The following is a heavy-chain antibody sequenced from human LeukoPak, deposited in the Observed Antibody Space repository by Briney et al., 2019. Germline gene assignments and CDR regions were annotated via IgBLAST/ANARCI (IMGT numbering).Heavy chain of an antibody. CDR2: MYYSGST. J-gene: IGHJ4*02. Sequence: RTSETLSLTCTVSGGSISSSTYYWGWIRQPPGKGLEWIASMYYSGSTYYNPSLKSRVTISVDTSKNQFSLKVSSVTAADTAVYYCARETPSRYCGGGSCYSWGQGTLVTVSS. D-gene: IGHD2-15*01. CDR3: ARETPSRYCGGGSCYS. CDR1: GGSISSSTYY. V-gene: IGHV4-39*02.